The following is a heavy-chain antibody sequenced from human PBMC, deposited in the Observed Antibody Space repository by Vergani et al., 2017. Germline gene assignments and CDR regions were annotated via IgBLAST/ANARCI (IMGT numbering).Heavy chain of an antibody. V-gene: IGHV3-23*01. CDR2: ISGSGGST. CDR3: AKDLKTKYSYGLNFDY. Sequence: EVQLLESGGGLVQPGGSLRLSCAASGFTFSSYAMSWVRQAPGKGLEWVSAISGSGGSTYYADSVKGRFTISRDNSTNTLYLQMNSLRAEDTAVYYCAKDLKTKYSYGLNFDYWGQGTLVTVSS. J-gene: IGHJ4*02. CDR1: GFTFSSYA. D-gene: IGHD5-18*01.